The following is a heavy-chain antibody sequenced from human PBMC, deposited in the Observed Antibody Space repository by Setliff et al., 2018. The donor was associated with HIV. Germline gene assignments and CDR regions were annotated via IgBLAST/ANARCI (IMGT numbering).Heavy chain of an antibody. CDR3: ARRKSGSSYRFFNY. CDR2: IYTSGST. CDR1: GGSISSTY. Sequence: SETLSLTCTVSGGSISSTYWSWIRQPPGKGLEWIGRIYTSGSTNYNPSLKSRVTISVDTSKNQFSLKVSSVTAADTAVYYCARRKSGSSYRFFNYWGLGSLVTVSS. J-gene: IGHJ4*02. D-gene: IGHD3-16*02. V-gene: IGHV4-4*08.